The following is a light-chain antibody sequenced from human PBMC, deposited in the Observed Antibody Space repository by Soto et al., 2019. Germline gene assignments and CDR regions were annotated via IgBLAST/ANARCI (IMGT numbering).Light chain of an antibody. CDR3: QQRSNWPPDKYT. V-gene: IGKV3-11*01. Sequence: EIVLTQSPATLSWSPGERATLYCRASQSVSSYLAWYQQKPGQAPRLLIYDASNRATGIPARFSGSGSGTDFTLTISSLEPEDFAVYYCQQRSNWPPDKYTFGQGTKLEI. CDR2: DAS. J-gene: IGKJ2*01. CDR1: QSVSSY.